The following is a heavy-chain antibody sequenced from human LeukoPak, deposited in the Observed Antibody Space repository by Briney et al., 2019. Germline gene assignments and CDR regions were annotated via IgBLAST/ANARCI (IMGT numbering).Heavy chain of an antibody. D-gene: IGHD4-23*01. CDR2: IYSSGST. Sequence: SETLSLTCTVSGGSINSYYWSWIRQPAAKGLQWIGRIYSSGSTNYKPSLKSRVSMSVDTSKNQFSLKLTSVTAADTAVYYRARGWKATVVTMWGQGILVAVSS. CDR1: GGSINSYY. CDR3: ARGWKATVVTM. V-gene: IGHV4-4*07. J-gene: IGHJ4*01.